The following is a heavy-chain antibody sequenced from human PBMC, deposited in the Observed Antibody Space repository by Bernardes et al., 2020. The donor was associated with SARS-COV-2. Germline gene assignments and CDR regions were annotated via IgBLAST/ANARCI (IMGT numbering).Heavy chain of an antibody. Sequence: GGSLRLSCAASQFTFRHFAMTWVRQAPGKGLQWVSTISGSGFRTSYADSVKGRFTISRDNSRNSLDLHINGLAADDTAVYFCARAGIQTDGVGILDYWGQGTLVTVSS. CDR3: ARAGIQTDGVGILDY. CDR1: QFTFRHFA. D-gene: IGHD4-17*01. CDR2: ISGSGFRT. V-gene: IGHV3-23*01. J-gene: IGHJ4*02.